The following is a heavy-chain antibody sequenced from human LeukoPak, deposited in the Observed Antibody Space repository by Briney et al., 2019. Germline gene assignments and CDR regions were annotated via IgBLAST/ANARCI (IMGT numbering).Heavy chain of an antibody. CDR2: ISSSAITM. V-gene: IGHV3-11*01. CDR1: GFTFSNYY. Sequence: GGSLRLSCAASGFTFSNYYISWIRQAPGKGLEWVSYISSSAITMYYADSVKGRFTISKDNAKNSLYLQMNSLRAEDTAVYYCARANNWNYPYYFDYWGQGTLVTVSS. J-gene: IGHJ4*02. D-gene: IGHD1-7*01. CDR3: ARANNWNYPYYFDY.